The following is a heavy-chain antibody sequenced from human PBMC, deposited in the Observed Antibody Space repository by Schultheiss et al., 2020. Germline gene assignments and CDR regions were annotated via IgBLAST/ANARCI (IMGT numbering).Heavy chain of an antibody. V-gene: IGHV1-8*01. CDR1: GYTFTSYD. Sequence: ALVKVSGKASGYTFTSYDINWVRQATGQGLEWMGWMNPNSGNTGYAQKLQGRVTMTTDTSTSTAYMELSSLRSEDTAVYYCARSGHYGSGSFNWFDPWGQG. J-gene: IGHJ5*02. CDR2: MNPNSGNT. D-gene: IGHD3-10*01. CDR3: ARSGHYGSGSFNWFDP.